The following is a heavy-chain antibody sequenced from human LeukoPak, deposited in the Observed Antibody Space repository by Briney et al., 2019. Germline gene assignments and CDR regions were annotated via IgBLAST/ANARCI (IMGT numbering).Heavy chain of an antibody. V-gene: IGHV3-7*03. CDR3: ARGGGLDV. CDR2: IKQDGSEK. D-gene: IGHD3-16*01. CDR1: GFIFSDYW. Sequence: PGGSLRLSCTASGFIFSDYWMSWVRQAPGKGLEWVANIKQDGSEKHYVDSAKDRFTISRDNAKNSLYLQMSNLRAEDTAVYFCARGGGLDVWGQGATVTVSS. J-gene: IGHJ6*02.